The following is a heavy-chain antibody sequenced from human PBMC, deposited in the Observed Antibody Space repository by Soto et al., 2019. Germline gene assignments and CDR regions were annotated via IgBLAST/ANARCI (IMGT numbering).Heavy chain of an antibody. V-gene: IGHV3-11*06. Sequence: PGGSLRLSCAVSGLPFSDWYMSWIRQTPAKGLEWVSYINPSGTYSEYADSVRGRFTISRDNAKDSVFLQMDSLGAADTAVYYCARGHLGLGVWGQGTTVTVS. CDR2: INPSGTYS. CDR1: GLPFSDWY. J-gene: IGHJ6*02. CDR3: ARGHLGLGV.